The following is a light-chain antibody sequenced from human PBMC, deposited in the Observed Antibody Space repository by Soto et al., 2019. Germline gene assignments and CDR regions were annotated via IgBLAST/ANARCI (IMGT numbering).Light chain of an antibody. CDR2: GAS. V-gene: IGKV3-15*01. J-gene: IGKJ4*01. CDR3: QRYNNWPLT. Sequence: EIVMTQSPASLSVSPGERVTLSCRASQSVRSELAWYQQKSGQPPRLLIYGASTRATGIPARFSGSRSGTEFTLTINSLQSEDFAVYYCQRYNNWPLTFGGGTKVESK. CDR1: QSVRSE.